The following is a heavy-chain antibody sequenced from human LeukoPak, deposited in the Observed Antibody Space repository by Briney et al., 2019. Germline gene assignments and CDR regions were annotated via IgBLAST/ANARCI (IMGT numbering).Heavy chain of an antibody. Sequence: GGSLRLSCAASGFIFTSYAMSWVRQAPGKGLEWVSRVLSGGEITSYADSVRGRFTISRDNSKNTLYLEMSSLRAEDTAIYYCAKDLISPRSVGSSEKLDYWGQGTLVTVSS. CDR1: GFIFTSYA. J-gene: IGHJ4*02. V-gene: IGHV3-23*01. CDR2: VLSGGEIT. CDR3: AKDLISPRSVGSSEKLDY. D-gene: IGHD1-26*01.